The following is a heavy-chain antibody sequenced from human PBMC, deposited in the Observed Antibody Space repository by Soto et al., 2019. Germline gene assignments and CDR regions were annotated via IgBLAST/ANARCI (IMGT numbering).Heavy chain of an antibody. V-gene: IGHV4-59*11. J-gene: IGHJ4*02. CDR1: GGSIVSHD. D-gene: IGHD3-10*01. CDR2: IYYSGST. Sequence: SVPLRLSKTVAGGSIVSHDGSWIRKPPGKGLEWIGYIYYSGSTNYNPSLKSRVTISVDTSKNQFSRKLSSVTAADTAVYYWARDNMVRGLGYWGQGTLVTSPQ. CDR3: ARDNMVRGLGY.